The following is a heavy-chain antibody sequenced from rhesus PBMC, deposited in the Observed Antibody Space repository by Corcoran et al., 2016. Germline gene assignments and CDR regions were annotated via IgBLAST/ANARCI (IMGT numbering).Heavy chain of an antibody. V-gene: IGHV3-22*01. D-gene: IGHD2-39*02. CDR3: AKGLSSGGVWDAFDY. Sequence: EVQLVESGGGVVQPGGSLRLSCAASGFTSSSYYMYWIRQAPGKGLQWVAAINIGGGNTWSTDSVSGRFTISKENAKNSLYLQMNSLRAEDTAVYFCAKGLSSGGVWDAFDYWGQGVLVTVSS. CDR1: GFTSSSYY. J-gene: IGHJ4*01. CDR2: INIGGGNT.